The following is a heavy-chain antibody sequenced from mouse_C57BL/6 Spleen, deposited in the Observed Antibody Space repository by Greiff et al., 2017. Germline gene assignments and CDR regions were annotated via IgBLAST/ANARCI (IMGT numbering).Heavy chain of an antibody. CDR1: GYTFPDYY. Sequence: VQLQQSGPVLVKPGASVKMSCKASGYTFPDYYMNWVKQSHGKSLEWIGVINPYNGGTSYNQKFKGKATLTVDKSSSTAYMELNSLTSEDSAVYYCARRGEELGRGGFAYWGQGTLVTVSA. CDR3: ARRGEELGRGGFAY. V-gene: IGHV1-19*01. CDR2: INPYNGGT. D-gene: IGHD4-1*01. J-gene: IGHJ3*01.